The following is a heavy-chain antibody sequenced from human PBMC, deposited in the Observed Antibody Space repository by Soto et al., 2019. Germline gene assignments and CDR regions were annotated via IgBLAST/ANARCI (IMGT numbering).Heavy chain of an antibody. Sequence: VGSLRLSCVASGFTFRTYAVAWIRQAPGKGLEWVSVIGADGDGIQYADPVEGRFTISRDNSQSSLYLQMNSLRAEDTAVYYCAEYSTTAASRYFDYWGQGTLVTVSS. CDR2: IGADGDGI. D-gene: IGHD1-1*01. CDR1: GFTFRTYA. J-gene: IGHJ4*02. V-gene: IGHV3-23*01. CDR3: AEYSTTAASRYFDY.